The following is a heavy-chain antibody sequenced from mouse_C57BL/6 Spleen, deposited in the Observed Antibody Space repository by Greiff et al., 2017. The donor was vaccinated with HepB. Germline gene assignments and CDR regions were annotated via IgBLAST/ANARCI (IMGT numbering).Heavy chain of an antibody. CDR2: IRNKANGYTT. V-gene: IGHV7-3*01. Sequence: EVKVVDSGGGLVQPGGSLSLSCAASGFTFTDYYMSWVRQPPGKALEWLGFIRNKANGYTTEYSASVKGRFTISRDNSQSILYLQMNALRAEDSATYYCARSGYGSFFDYWGQGTTLTVSS. J-gene: IGHJ2*01. D-gene: IGHD1-1*01. CDR3: ARSGYGSFFDY. CDR1: GFTFTDYY.